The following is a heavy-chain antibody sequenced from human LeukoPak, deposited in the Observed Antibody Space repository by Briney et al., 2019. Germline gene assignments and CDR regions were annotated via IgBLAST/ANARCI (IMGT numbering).Heavy chain of an antibody. CDR2: IKQDGSEK. V-gene: IGHV3-7*04. D-gene: IGHD6-6*01. CDR1: GFTFSSYS. J-gene: IGHJ6*03. Sequence: PGGSLRLSCAASGFTFSSYSMSWVRQAPGKGLEWVANIKQDGSEKYYVDSVKGRFTISRDNAKNSLYLQMNSLRAEDTAVYYCARARYMDVWGKGTTVTVSS. CDR3: ARARYMDV.